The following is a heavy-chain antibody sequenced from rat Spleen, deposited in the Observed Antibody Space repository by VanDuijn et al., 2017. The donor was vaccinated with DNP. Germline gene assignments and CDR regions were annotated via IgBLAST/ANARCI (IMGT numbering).Heavy chain of an antibody. D-gene: IGHD1-2*01. Sequence: QVQLKESGPGLVQTSQTLSLTCTVSGFSLLTNSVHWVRQPPGKGLEWVGAMWSGGSTDYNSTLKSRLSISRDTSTSQVFLKMNSLQTEDTAIYFCARDYYSSSFVYWGQGTLVTVSS. CDR2: MWSGGST. CDR3: ARDYYSSSFVY. CDR1: GFSLLTNS. J-gene: IGHJ3*01. V-gene: IGHV2-1*01.